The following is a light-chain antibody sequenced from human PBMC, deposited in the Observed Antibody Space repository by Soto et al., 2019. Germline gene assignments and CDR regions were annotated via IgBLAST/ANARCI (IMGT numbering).Light chain of an antibody. CDR1: QSISSW. V-gene: IGKV1-5*01. J-gene: IGKJ3*01. CDR3: QQYHSYSPFT. Sequence: DILMTQSPSFLSASVGDRVTITCRVSQSISSWLAWYQQKPGKAPKLLIYDASSLESGVPSRFSGSGSGTEYTLTISSLQPGDFATYYCQQYHSYSPFTFGPGTKVDIK. CDR2: DAS.